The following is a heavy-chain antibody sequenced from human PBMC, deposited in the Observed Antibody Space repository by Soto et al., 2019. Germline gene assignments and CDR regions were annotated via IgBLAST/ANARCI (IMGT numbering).Heavy chain of an antibody. CDR3: AREFGWGSVAGTNY. J-gene: IGHJ4*02. CDR1: GGSFSGYY. V-gene: IGHV4-34*01. D-gene: IGHD6-19*01. CDR2: INHSGST. Sequence: QVQLQQWGAGLLKPSETLSLTCAVYGGSFSGYYWSWIRQPPGKGLEWIGEINHSGSTNYNPSLKSRVTISVDTSKNQFSLKLSSVTAADTAVYYCAREFGWGSVAGTNYWGQGTLVTVSS.